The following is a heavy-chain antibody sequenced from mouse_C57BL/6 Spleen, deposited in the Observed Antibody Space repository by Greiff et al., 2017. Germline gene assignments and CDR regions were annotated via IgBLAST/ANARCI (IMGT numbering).Heavy chain of an antibody. CDR2: IWRGGST. CDR3: AKSYYYGSSYGYWYFDV. Sequence: QVQLKESGPGLVQPSQSLSITCTVSGFSLTSYGVHWVRQSPGKGLEWLGVIWRGGSTDYNAAFMSRLSITKDNSKSQVFFKMNSLQADDTAIYYCAKSYYYGSSYGYWYFDVWGTGTTVTVSS. J-gene: IGHJ1*03. CDR1: GFSLTSYG. D-gene: IGHD1-1*01. V-gene: IGHV2-5*01.